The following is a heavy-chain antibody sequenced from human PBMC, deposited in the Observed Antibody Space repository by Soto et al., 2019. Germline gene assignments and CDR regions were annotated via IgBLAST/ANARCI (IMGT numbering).Heavy chain of an antibody. CDR3: ARGVGSNFHAMDA. Sequence: QVQLVESGGGVVQPGRSLRLSCTASGLPFSSRGMHWVRQAPGKGLEWVAIIWDDGSTDNYADSVKGRFTISRDNSKNTLYLQMNNLRVEDSAKYYCARGVGSNFHAMDAWGQGTAVTVSS. D-gene: IGHD2-15*01. J-gene: IGHJ6*02. V-gene: IGHV3-33*01. CDR2: IWDDGSTD. CDR1: GLPFSSRG.